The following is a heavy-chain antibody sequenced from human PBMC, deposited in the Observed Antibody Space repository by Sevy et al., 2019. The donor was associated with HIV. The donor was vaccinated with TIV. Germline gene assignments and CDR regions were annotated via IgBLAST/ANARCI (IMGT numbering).Heavy chain of an antibody. V-gene: IGHV1-18*01. Sequence: ASVKVSCKASGYTFVSEGISWVRQAPGQGLEWMGWIGAYNRNRNSAQKFQTRVTLTIDRSTSTAFMELRGLRSDDTAMYYSARVPTYYYGSATYFESWGQGTLVTVSS. J-gene: IGHJ4*02. D-gene: IGHD3-10*01. CDR2: IGAYNRNR. CDR3: ARVPTYYYGSATYFES. CDR1: GYTFVSEG.